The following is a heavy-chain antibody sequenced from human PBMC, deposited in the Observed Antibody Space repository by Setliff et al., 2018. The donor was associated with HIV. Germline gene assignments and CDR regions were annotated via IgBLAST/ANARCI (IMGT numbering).Heavy chain of an antibody. J-gene: IGHJ3*02. V-gene: IGHV3-30-3*01. CDR1: GFTFSSYA. Sequence: GESLRLSCAASGFTFSSYAMHWVRQAPGKGLEWVAVISYDGSNKYYADSVKGRFTVSRDNSKNTLYVQMNSLRAEDTAVYYCAREGAVAGTALESDAFDIWGHGTMVTVSS. CDR3: AREGAVAGTALESDAFDI. CDR2: ISYDGSNK. D-gene: IGHD6-13*01.